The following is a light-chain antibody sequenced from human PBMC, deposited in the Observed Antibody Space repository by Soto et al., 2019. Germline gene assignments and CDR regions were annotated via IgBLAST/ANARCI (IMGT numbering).Light chain of an antibody. CDR1: QSVSSIY. CDR3: QQDGSSRST. Sequence: EIVLTQSPGTLSLSPGERATLSCRASQSVSSIYLAWYQQKPGQAPRLLIYGASSRATGIPDRFSGSGSGTDFTLTISRLEPDYFAVYYCQQDGSSRSTVGQGTKVEI. CDR2: GAS. V-gene: IGKV3-20*01. J-gene: IGKJ1*01.